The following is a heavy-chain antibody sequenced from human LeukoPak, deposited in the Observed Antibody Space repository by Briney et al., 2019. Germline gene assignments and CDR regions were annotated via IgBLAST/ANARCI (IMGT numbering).Heavy chain of an antibody. CDR1: GFTFSSYW. CDR3: ARGGLLPSVHFDY. V-gene: IGHV3-74*01. Sequence: PGGSLRLSCAASGFTFSSYWMHWVRQAPGKGLVWVSCISSDGSATSYADSVKGRFTISRNNARNTLYLQMNSLRAEDTAVYYCARGGLLPSVHFDYWGQGTVVTVSS. CDR2: ISSDGSAT. J-gene: IGHJ4*02.